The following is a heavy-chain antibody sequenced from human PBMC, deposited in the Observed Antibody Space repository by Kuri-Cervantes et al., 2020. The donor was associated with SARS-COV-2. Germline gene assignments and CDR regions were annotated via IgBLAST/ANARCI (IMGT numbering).Heavy chain of an antibody. CDR1: GYTFTGYY. Sequence: ASVKVSCKASGYTFTGYYMHWVRQAPGQGLEWMGWISAYNGNTNYAQKLQGRVTMTTDTSTSTAYIELRSLRSDDTAVYYCARGRPDIVVVVAADDAFDIWGQGTMVTVSS. CDR3: ARGRPDIVVVVAADDAFDI. V-gene: IGHV1-18*04. CDR2: ISAYNGNT. J-gene: IGHJ3*02. D-gene: IGHD2-15*01.